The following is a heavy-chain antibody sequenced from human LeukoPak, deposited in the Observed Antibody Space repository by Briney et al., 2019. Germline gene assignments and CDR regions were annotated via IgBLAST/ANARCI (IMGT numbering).Heavy chain of an antibody. Sequence: ASVKVSCKASGCTFTSYDINWVRQATGQGLEWMGWMNPNSGNTGYAQKFQGRVTMTRNTSISTAYMELSSLRSEDTAVYYCARIWDYYDSSGYPAYYFDYWGQGTLVTVSS. CDR1: GCTFTSYD. J-gene: IGHJ4*02. V-gene: IGHV1-8*01. CDR3: ARIWDYYDSSGYPAYYFDY. D-gene: IGHD3-22*01. CDR2: MNPNSGNT.